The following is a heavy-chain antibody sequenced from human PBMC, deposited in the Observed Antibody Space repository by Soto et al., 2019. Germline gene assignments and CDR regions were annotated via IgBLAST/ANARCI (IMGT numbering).Heavy chain of an antibody. D-gene: IGHD3-10*01. CDR2: IYYSGST. Sequence: PSETLSLTCTVSGVSISGSRYYWGWIRQPPGRGLEWIGNIYYSGSTNYNPSLKSRVTISVDTSKNQFSLKLSSVTAADTAVYYCARAPYGSGSYYYWGQGTLVTVSS. CDR3: ARAPYGSGSYYY. V-gene: IGHV4-39*07. CDR1: GVSISGSRYY. J-gene: IGHJ4*02.